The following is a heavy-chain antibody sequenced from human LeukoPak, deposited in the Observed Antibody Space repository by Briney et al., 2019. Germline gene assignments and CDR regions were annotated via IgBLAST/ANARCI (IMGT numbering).Heavy chain of an antibody. J-gene: IGHJ4*02. Sequence: GASVKVSCKASGGTFSSYAISWVRQAPGQGLEWMGGIIPIFGTANYAQKFQGRVTITADESTSTAYMELSRLRSDDTAVYYCARAGTVEMTPLDYWGQGTLVTVSS. CDR2: IIPIFGTA. V-gene: IGHV1-69*13. D-gene: IGHD5-24*01. CDR1: GGTFSSYA. CDR3: ARAGTVEMTPLDY.